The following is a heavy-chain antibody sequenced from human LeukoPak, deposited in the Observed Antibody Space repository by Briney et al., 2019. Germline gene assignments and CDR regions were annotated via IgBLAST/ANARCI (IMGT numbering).Heavy chain of an antibody. CDR1: GFTFSSYA. CDR3: ARDRIVATEFSYYFDY. V-gene: IGHV3-64*01. J-gene: IGHJ4*02. D-gene: IGHD5-12*01. CDR2: ISSNGGST. Sequence: PGGSLRLSCAASGFTFSSYAMHWVRQAPGKGLEYVSAISSNGGSTYYANSVKGRFTISRDNSKNTLYLQMGSLRAEDMAVYYCARDRIVATEFSYYFDYWGQGTLVTVSS.